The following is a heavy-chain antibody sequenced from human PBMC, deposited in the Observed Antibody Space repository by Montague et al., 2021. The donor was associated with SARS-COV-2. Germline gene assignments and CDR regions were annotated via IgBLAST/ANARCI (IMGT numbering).Heavy chain of an antibody. CDR2: IYRSGST. CDR1: GGSIRDFY. CDR3: ARAGMVGALGLFLDA. Sequence: SETLSLTCSVSGGSIRDFYWTWVRQAAGGGLEWIGRIYRSGSTNYNPSLKSRASMSVDMSKMQISLNLRSVTAADTAIYYCARAGMVGALGLFLDAWGPGILVTVSS. J-gene: IGHJ5*02. D-gene: IGHD1-26*01. V-gene: IGHV4-4*07.